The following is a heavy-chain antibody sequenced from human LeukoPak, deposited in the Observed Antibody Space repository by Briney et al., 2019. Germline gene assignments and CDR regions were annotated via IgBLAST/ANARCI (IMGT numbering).Heavy chain of an antibody. CDR3: AKGGVLGRRQIAAATFDY. Sequence: GGSLRLSCAASKFTFSSYAMNWVRQAPGKGLEWVAVIWYDGSNKYYADSVKGRFTISRDNSKNTLYLQMNSLRAEDTAVYYCAKGGVLGRRQIAAATFDYWGQGTLVTVSS. J-gene: IGHJ4*02. CDR1: KFTFSSYA. D-gene: IGHD6-13*01. CDR2: IWYDGSNK. V-gene: IGHV3-33*06.